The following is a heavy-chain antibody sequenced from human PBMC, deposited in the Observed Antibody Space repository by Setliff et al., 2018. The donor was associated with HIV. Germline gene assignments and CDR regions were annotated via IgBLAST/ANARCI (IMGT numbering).Heavy chain of an antibody. CDR2: IQQNGIEK. CDR3: ARVREGYESSGFYVYYYYYMDL. V-gene: IGHV3-7*01. J-gene: IGHJ6*03. CDR1: GFIFRKYW. Sequence: GGSLRLSCATSGFIFRKYWMTWIRQTPNKVLEWVATIQQNGIEKYYVDSVSGRFTVSRDNRRGLVFLQMNSLRVEDTAVYYCARVREGYESSGFYVYYYYYMDLWGKGTTVTVSS. D-gene: IGHD6-19*01.